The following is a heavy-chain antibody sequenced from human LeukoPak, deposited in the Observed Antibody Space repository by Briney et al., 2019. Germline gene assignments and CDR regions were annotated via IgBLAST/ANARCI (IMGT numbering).Heavy chain of an antibody. CDR3: ARGAYCSGGSCYPEGFDY. V-gene: IGHV3-7*01. CDR1: GFTFSSYW. CDR2: IKQDGSEK. D-gene: IGHD2-15*01. J-gene: IGHJ4*02. Sequence: GSLRLSCAASGFTFSSYWMNCVRQALGKGLEWVANIKQDGSEKYYVDSVKGRFTISRDNAKNSLYLQMNSLRAEDTAVYYCARGAYCSGGSCYPEGFDYWGQGTLVTVSS.